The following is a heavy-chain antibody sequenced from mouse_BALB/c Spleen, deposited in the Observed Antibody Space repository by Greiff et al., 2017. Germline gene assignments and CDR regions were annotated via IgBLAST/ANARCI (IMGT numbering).Heavy chain of an antibody. CDR1: GYTFTSYT. CDR2: INPSSGYT. V-gene: IGHV1-4*01. J-gene: IGHJ2*01. Sequence: VKLQQSGAELARPGASVKMSCKASGYTFTSYTMHWVKQRPGQGLEWIGYINPSSGYTNYNQKFKDKATLTADKSSSTAYMQLSSLTSEDSAVYYCARWGYGSSYDYWGQGTTLTVSS. D-gene: IGHD1-1*01. CDR3: ARWGYGSSYDY.